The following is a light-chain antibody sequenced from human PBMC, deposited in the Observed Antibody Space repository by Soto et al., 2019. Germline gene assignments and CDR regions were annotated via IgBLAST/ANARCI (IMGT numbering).Light chain of an antibody. Sequence: QSVLTQPPSVSGAPGQRVTISCTGSSSNIGAGYDVHWYQQLPGTAPKLLIYGNSNRPSGVPDRFSGSKSGTSASLAITGLQAEDAADYYCQSYDSRLSGYVFGTGTQLTVL. CDR3: QSYDSRLSGYV. V-gene: IGLV1-40*01. CDR2: GNS. CDR1: SSNIGAGYD. J-gene: IGLJ1*01.